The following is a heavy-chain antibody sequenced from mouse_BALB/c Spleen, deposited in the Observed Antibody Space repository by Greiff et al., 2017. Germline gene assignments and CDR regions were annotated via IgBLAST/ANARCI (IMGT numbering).Heavy chain of an antibody. CDR3: ASGNYVDAMDY. CDR1: GYTFTSYW. CDR2: IYPGDGDT. D-gene: IGHD2-1*01. V-gene: IGHV1-87*01. Sequence: QVQLKQSGAELARPGASVKLSCKASGYTFTSYWMQWVKQRPGQGLEWIGAIYPGDGDTRYTQKFKGKATLTADKSSSTAYMQLSSLASEDSAVYYCASGNYVDAMDYWGQGTSVTVSS. J-gene: IGHJ4*01.